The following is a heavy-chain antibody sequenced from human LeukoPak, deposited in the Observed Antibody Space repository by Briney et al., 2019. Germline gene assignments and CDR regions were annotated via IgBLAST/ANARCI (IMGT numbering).Heavy chain of an antibody. D-gene: IGHD4-17*01. V-gene: IGHV1-2*02. CDR2: MNPNTGDT. CDR3: AREEYGDYRYYYYYYMDV. CDR1: GYTLTDYY. Sequence: GASVKVFCKASGYTLTDYYIHWVRQAPGQGLEWMGWMNPNTGDTNYAQKFQGRVTMTRDTSIRTSYMELNRLTFDDTAVYYCAREEYGDYRYYYYYYMDVWGKGTTVTVSS. J-gene: IGHJ6*03.